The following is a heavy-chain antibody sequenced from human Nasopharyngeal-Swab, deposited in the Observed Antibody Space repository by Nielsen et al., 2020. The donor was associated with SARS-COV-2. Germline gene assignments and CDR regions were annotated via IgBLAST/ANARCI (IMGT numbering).Heavy chain of an antibody. D-gene: IGHD3-10*01. CDR1: GFTFTDYV. CDR3: ARVKARLLRGYFDY. V-gene: IGHV3-21*01. Sequence: GGSLRLSCAASGFTFTDYVMNWVRQAPGKGLEWVSSISTTSDYIYYADSVKGRFTISRDNARNSLYLQMNSLRAEDTAVYYCARVKARLLRGYFDYWGQGTLVTVSS. J-gene: IGHJ4*02. CDR2: ISTTSDYI.